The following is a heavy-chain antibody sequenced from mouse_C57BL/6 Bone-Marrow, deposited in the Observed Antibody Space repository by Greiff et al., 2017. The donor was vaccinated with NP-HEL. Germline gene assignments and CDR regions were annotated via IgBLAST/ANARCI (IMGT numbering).Heavy chain of an antibody. V-gene: IGHV1-80*01. Sequence: VKVVESGAELVKPGASVKISCKASGYAFSSYWMNWVKQRPGKGLEWIGQIYPGDGDTNYNGKFKGKATLTADKSSSTAYMQLSSLTSEDSAVYFCARGGSSGYGYWGQGTTLTVSS. CDR3: ARGGSSGYGY. CDR1: GYAFSSYW. J-gene: IGHJ2*01. D-gene: IGHD3-2*02. CDR2: IYPGDGDT.